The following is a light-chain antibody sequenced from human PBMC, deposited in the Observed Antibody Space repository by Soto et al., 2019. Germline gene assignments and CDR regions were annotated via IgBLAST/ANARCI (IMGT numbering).Light chain of an antibody. CDR2: DN. Sequence: QSVLTQPPSASGTPGLRVTFSCSGSSSNIGSNPVSWYQLLPGTAPKLLIYDNERPSGVPDRFSGSKSGTSASLAVSGLQAEDEADYYCGSHAGNSNLAFGGGTKVTVL. J-gene: IGLJ3*02. CDR1: SSNIGSNP. V-gene: IGLV1-44*01. CDR3: GSHAGNSNLA.